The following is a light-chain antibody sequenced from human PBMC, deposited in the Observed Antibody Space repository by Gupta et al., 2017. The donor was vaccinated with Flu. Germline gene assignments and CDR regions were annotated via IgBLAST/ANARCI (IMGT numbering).Light chain of an antibody. Sequence: LSLSPGERATLSCRASQSVSRYINWYQQRPGQAPVLLIYGSSSRATGIPDRFSGRGSGTDFTLTISRMETEDFAVYYCQQYDSSPGTFTQGTEV. CDR3: QQYDSSPGT. V-gene: IGKV3-20*01. CDR2: GSS. CDR1: QSVSRY. J-gene: IGKJ1*01.